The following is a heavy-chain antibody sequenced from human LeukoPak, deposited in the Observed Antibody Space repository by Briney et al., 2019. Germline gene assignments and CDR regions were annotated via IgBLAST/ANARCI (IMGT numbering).Heavy chain of an antibody. J-gene: IGHJ6*03. Sequence: SVKVSCKASGGTFSSYAISWVRQAPGQGLEWMGGIIPIFGTANYAQKFQGRVTITADKSTSTAYMELSSLRSEDTAVYYCASPPSGEGYYYYYMDVWGKGTTVTISS. CDR2: IIPIFGTA. CDR1: GGTFSSYA. D-gene: IGHD3-10*01. V-gene: IGHV1-69*06. CDR3: ASPPSGEGYYYYYMDV.